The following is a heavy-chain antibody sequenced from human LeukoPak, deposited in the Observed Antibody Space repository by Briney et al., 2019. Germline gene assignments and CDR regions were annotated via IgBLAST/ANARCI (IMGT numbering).Heavy chain of an antibody. CDR1: GYTFTTYF. V-gene: IGHV1-46*03. Sequence: ASVKVSCKASGYTFTTYFMHWVRQAPGQGLEWMGRINPSGGATIYAQKFQGRVTMTRDTSTTTVYMELSSLRPDDTAVYYCTRLYDSSAEPGLYWGQGTLVTVSS. J-gene: IGHJ4*02. CDR2: INPSGGAT. CDR3: TRLYDSSAEPGLY. D-gene: IGHD3-22*01.